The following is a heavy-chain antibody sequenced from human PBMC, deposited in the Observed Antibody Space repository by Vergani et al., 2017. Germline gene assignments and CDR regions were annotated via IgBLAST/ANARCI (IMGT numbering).Heavy chain of an antibody. CDR3: ATIGYRRWGYYFDY. V-gene: IGHV4-4*03. CDR2: ICHTEDT. D-gene: IGHD2-2*02. J-gene: IGHJ4*02. CDR1: GDSFSSNNC. Sequence: QVQLQESGPGLVKPPGTLSLTCAVSGDSFSSNNCWTWVRQPPGKGLEWIGEICHTEDTKYSPSLKSRVTVSVDESRNLFSLRLNSVTAADTAVYYCATIGYRRWGYYFDYWGQGILVTGSS.